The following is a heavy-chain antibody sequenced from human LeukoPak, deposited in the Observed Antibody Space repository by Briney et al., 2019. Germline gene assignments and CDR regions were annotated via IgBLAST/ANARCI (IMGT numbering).Heavy chain of an antibody. V-gene: IGHV3-9*01. J-gene: IGHJ4*02. CDR3: AKDRTYSAYAALDY. Sequence: PGRSLRLSCAASGFTFDDYSMHWVRQAPGKGLEWVSGISWNSGSAGYADSVKGRFTISRDSAKNSLYLQMNSLRTEDTALYYCAKDRTYSAYAALDYWGQRTLVTVSS. D-gene: IGHD5-12*01. CDR1: GFTFDDYS. CDR2: ISWNSGSA.